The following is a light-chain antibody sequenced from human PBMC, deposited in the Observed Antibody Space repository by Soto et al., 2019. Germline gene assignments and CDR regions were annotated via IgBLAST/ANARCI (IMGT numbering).Light chain of an antibody. CDR1: GGSIATNY. CDR3: QSHDSTNVV. CDR2: EDD. V-gene: IGLV6-57*02. J-gene: IGLJ2*01. Sequence: NFMLTQPHSVSESPGKTVTISCTGSGGSIATNYVQWHQQRPGSAPTTVIYEDDKRPSGVPDRFSGSIDRSSNSASLIISGLXTXDXADYYCQSHDSTNVVFGRGTKLTVL.